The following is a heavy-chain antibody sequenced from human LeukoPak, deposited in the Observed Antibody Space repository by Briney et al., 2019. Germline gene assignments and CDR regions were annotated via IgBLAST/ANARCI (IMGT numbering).Heavy chain of an antibody. J-gene: IGHJ6*02. CDR3: AREESTDIVVVVAATHYYYGMDV. D-gene: IGHD2-15*01. CDR2: INPNSGGT. V-gene: IGHV1-2*06. CDR1: GYTFTGYY. Sequence: GASVKVSCKASGYTFTGYYMHWVRQAPGQGLEWMGRINPNSGGTNYAQKFQGRVTMTRDTSISTAYMELSRLRSDDTAVYYCAREESTDIVVVVAATHYYYGMDVWGQGTTVTVSS.